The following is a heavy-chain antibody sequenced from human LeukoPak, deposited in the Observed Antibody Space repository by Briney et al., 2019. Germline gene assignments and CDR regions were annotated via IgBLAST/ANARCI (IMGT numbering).Heavy chain of an antibody. CDR3: AREGTSGYSLDP. V-gene: IGHV4-39*07. CDR2: IYHSGST. CDR1: GGSISSSSYY. D-gene: IGHD3-10*01. Sequence: SETLSLTCTVSGGSISSSSYYWGWIRQPPGKGLEWIGSIYHSGSTDYNPSLKSRVTISLDKSKDQFSLKSSSVTDADTAVYYCAREGTSGYSLDPWGQGTLVTVSS. J-gene: IGHJ5*02.